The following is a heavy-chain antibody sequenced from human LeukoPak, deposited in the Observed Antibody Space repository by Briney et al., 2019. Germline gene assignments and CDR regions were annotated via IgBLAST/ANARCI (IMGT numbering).Heavy chain of an antibody. Sequence: PGGSLRLSCAASGFTLSSYAMSWVRQAPGKGLEWVSAISGSGGSTYYADSVKGRFTISRDNSKNTLYLQMNSLRAEDTAVYYCAKGGRAAAGTGDYFDYWGQGTLVTVSS. J-gene: IGHJ4*02. CDR1: GFTLSSYA. V-gene: IGHV3-23*01. D-gene: IGHD6-13*01. CDR2: ISGSGGST. CDR3: AKGGRAAAGTGDYFDY.